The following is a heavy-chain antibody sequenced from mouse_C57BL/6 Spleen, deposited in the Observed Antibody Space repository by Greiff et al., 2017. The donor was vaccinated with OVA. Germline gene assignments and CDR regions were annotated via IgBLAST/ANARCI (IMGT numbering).Heavy chain of an antibody. J-gene: IGHJ1*03. CDR1: GYPFTSYW. CDR3: AREGYYGSSDWYFDV. CDR2: INPSNGGT. V-gene: IGHV1-53*01. D-gene: IGHD1-1*01. Sequence: VQLQQPGTELVKPGASVKLSCKASGYPFTSYWMPWVKQRPGQGLEWIGNINPSNGGTTYNEKFKSKATLTVDKSSSTAYMQLSSLTSEDSAVYYCAREGYYGSSDWYFDVWGTGTTVTVSS.